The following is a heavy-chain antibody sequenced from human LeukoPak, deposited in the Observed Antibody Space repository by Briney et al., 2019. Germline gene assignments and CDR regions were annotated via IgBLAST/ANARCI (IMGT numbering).Heavy chain of an antibody. D-gene: IGHD1-1*01. CDR3: ARDPRTVRI. Sequence: GGSLRLSCAASGFTFSSYGMHWVRQAPGKGLEWVAVISYDGSNKYYADSVKGRFTISRDNAKNSLYLRMNSLRVEDTAVYYCARDPRTVRIWGQGTLVTVSS. CDR2: ISYDGSNK. J-gene: IGHJ4*02. CDR1: GFTFSSYG. V-gene: IGHV3-30*03.